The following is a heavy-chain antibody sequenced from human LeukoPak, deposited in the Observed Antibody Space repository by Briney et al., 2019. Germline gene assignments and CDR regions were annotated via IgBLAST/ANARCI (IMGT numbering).Heavy chain of an antibody. V-gene: IGHV4-31*03. CDR1: GGSVSSGGYY. Sequence: PSETLSLTCTVSGGSVSSGGYYWNWIRQHPGKGLEWIGYIYNSGSTYYNPSLKSRITISVDTSKNQFSLKLSSVTAADTAVYYCARGSLRDNFDYWGQGTLVTVSS. J-gene: IGHJ4*02. D-gene: IGHD5-24*01. CDR2: IYNSGST. CDR3: ARGSLRDNFDY.